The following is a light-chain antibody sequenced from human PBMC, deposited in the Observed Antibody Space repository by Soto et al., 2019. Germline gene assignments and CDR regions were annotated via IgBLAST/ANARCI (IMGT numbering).Light chain of an antibody. Sequence: DFQMTQSPSSLSASVGDRVTITCRASRGINNNVAWYQQKPGKVPQLLIYAASTLQAGVPFRFSGSGYGTDYTLIITNLQPDDLATYYCQRYDGAPKAFGQGTKVEIK. J-gene: IGKJ1*01. CDR1: RGINNN. CDR2: AAS. CDR3: QRYDGAPKA. V-gene: IGKV1-27*01.